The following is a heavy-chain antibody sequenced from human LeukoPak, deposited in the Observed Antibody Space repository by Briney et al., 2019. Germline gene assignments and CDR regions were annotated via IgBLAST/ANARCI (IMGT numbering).Heavy chain of an antibody. J-gene: IGHJ4*02. CDR1: GFTFGDYA. D-gene: IGHD1-26*01. CDR2: ITSKAYGATT. CDR3: SRHIVGARTFFDY. V-gene: IGHV3-49*04. Sequence: GRSLRLSCTASGFTFGDYAMSWVRQAPGKGLEWVGFITSKAYGATTDYAASVRGRFTISRDDSKSIAYLQMNSPKSEDTAVYYCSRHIVGARTFFDYWGQGALVTVSS.